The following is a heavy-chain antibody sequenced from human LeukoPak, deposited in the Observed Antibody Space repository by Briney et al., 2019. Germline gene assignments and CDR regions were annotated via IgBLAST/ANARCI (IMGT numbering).Heavy chain of an antibody. CDR3: AKSYYYASGLDY. J-gene: IGHJ4*02. V-gene: IGHV4-59*08. CDR2: IYYSGST. D-gene: IGHD3-10*01. Sequence: PETLSLTCTVSGGSISSYYWSWIRQPPGKGLEWIGYIYYSGSTNYNPSLKSRVTISVDTSKNQFSLKLSSVTAADTAVYYCAKSYYYASGLDYWGQGTLVTVSS. CDR1: GGSISSYY.